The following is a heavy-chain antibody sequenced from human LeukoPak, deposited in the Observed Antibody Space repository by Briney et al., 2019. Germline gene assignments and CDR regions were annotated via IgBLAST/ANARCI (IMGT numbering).Heavy chain of an antibody. CDR3: ASPSKGRCGGDCYDAFDI. J-gene: IGHJ3*02. CDR2: IIPILGTA. CDR1: GGTFSSYA. Sequence: SVKVSCKASGGTFSSYAISWVRQAPGQGLEWMGRIIPILGTANYAQKFQGRVTITADESTSTAYMELSSLRSEDTAVYYCASPSKGRCGGDCYDAFDIWGQGTMVTVSS. D-gene: IGHD2-21*02. V-gene: IGHV1-69*11.